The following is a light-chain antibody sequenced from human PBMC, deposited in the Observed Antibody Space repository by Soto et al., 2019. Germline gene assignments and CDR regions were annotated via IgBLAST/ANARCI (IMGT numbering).Light chain of an antibody. CDR3: QQSYSTPPWT. CDR2: ATS. Sequence: DIQLTQSPLSLSASVGDRVTITCRASQRISNFLNWYQQKPGKAPKLLIHATSSLQSGVPSRFSGSGSETDFTLTISSLQPEDFATYYCQQSYSTPPWTFGQGTNVEIK. J-gene: IGKJ1*01. V-gene: IGKV1-39*01. CDR1: QRISNF.